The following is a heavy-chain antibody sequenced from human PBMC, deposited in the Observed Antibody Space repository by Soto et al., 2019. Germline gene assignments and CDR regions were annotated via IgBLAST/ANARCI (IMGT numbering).Heavy chain of an antibody. V-gene: IGHV4-34*01. Sequence: QLQLQQWGAGLLKPSETLSLTCAVYGGSLSAYYWSWVRQTPGKGLEWIGEISHSGTSNYNPSLNGPITLSADISKNQFLLEVDLCAGADPAVDYCARGEAYSNYQSRWGQGTLVTVSS. CDR1: GGSLSAYY. CDR3: ARGEAYSNYQSR. CDR2: ISHSGTS. D-gene: IGHD4-4*01. J-gene: IGHJ4*02.